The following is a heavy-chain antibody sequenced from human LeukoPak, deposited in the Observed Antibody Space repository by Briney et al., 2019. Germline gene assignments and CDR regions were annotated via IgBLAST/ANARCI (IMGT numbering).Heavy chain of an antibody. V-gene: IGHV1-18*01. J-gene: IGHJ1*01. CDR2: ISAYNGNT. Sequence: ASVKVSCKASGYTFTSYGISWVRQAPGQGLEWMGWISAYNGNTNYAQKLQGRVTMTTDTSTSTAYMELRSLRSDDTAVYYCARDREVVPAAKYFQHWGQGTLVTVSS. CDR1: GYTFTSYG. D-gene: IGHD2-2*01. CDR3: ARDREVVPAAKYFQH.